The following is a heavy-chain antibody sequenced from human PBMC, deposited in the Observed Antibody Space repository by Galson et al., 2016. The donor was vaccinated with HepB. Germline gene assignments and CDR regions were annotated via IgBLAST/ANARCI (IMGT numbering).Heavy chain of an antibody. CDR3: ARDRWGYCRDGNCLSHYLEN. Sequence: SLRLSCAASGFGFSTYAMHWVRQAPGKGLEWVAVISNDGNNKYYGDSVKGRFTISRDNSKNTLYLHMNSLRPEDTAMYYCARDRWGYCRDGNCLSHYLENWGQGSLVTVSS. CDR1: GFGFSTYA. CDR2: ISNDGNNK. J-gene: IGHJ4*02. D-gene: IGHD2-15*01. V-gene: IGHV3-30-3*01.